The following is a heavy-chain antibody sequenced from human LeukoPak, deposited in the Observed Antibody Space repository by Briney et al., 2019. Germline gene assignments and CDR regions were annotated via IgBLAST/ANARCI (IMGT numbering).Heavy chain of an antibody. J-gene: IGHJ4*02. CDR3: ARDRGSAIAVAFDY. V-gene: IGHV3-48*03. CDR2: ISSSGSTI. D-gene: IGHD6-19*01. CDR1: GFTFSSYE. Sequence: PGGSLRLSCAASGFTFSSYEMNWVRQAPGKGLEWVSYISSSGSTIYYADSVKGRFTISRDNAKNSLFLQMNSLRAEDTAVYYCARDRGSAIAVAFDYWGQGTLVTVSS.